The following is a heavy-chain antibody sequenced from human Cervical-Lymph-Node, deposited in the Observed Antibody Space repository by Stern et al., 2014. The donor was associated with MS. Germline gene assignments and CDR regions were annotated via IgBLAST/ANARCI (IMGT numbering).Heavy chain of an antibody. CDR2: IWYDGSNK. CDR3: ARRPAAIYYYGMDV. V-gene: IGHV3-33*01. Sequence: QLVQSGGGVVQPGRSLRLSCAASGFTFSSYGMHWVRQAPGKGLEWVAVIWYDGSNKYYADSVKGRFTISRDNSKNTLYLQMNSLRAEDTAVYYCARRPAAIYYYGMDVWGQGTTVTVSS. D-gene: IGHD2-2*01. CDR1: GFTFSSYG. J-gene: IGHJ6*02.